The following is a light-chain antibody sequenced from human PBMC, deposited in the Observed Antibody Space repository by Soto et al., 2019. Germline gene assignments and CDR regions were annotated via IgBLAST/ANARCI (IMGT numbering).Light chain of an antibody. CDR2: GAS. CDR1: QSVSSS. J-gene: IGKJ1*01. V-gene: IGKV3-15*01. CDR3: QQYDTWPRT. Sequence: EIVFIQSPSTLSLSPGERATLSCRASQSVSSSLAWYLQKPGQAPRLLIYGASTRATAVPARFTASGSGTEFTLSISSLQSDDFGVYYCQQYDTWPRTFGQGTKVDIK.